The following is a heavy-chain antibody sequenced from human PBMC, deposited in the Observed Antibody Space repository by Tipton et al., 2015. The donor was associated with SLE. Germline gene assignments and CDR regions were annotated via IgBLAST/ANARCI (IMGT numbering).Heavy chain of an antibody. V-gene: IGHV4-61*01. Sequence: TLSLTCTVSGYSISSGSYWSWIRQPPGKGLEWIGYIYYSGTTIYNPSLKSRVTISVDTSKNQFSLKLNSVTAADTAVYYCARDLYPYSANNWFDPWGQGTLVTVSS. D-gene: IGHD4-11*01. CDR3: ARDLYPYSANNWFDP. J-gene: IGHJ5*02. CDR1: GYSISSGSY. CDR2: IYYSGTT.